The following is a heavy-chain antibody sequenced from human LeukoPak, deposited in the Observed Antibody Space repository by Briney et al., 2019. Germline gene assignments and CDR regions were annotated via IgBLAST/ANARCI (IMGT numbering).Heavy chain of an antibody. Sequence: SETLSLTCTVSGYSISSGYYWGWIRQPPGKGLEWIGSIYHSGSTYYNPSLKSRVTISVDTSKNQFSLKLSSVTAADTAVYCCAKGAFPTAMVTPYFDYWGQGALVTVSS. J-gene: IGHJ4*02. V-gene: IGHV4-38-2*02. CDR3: AKGAFPTAMVTPYFDY. CDR1: GYSISSGYY. D-gene: IGHD5-18*01. CDR2: IYHSGST.